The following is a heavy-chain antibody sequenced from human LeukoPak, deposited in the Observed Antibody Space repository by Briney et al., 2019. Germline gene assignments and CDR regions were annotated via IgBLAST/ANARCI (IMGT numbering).Heavy chain of an antibody. CDR1: GFTFSSYW. CDR3: GRESSSSVTLDY. J-gene: IGHJ4*02. Sequence: PGGSLRLSCAASGFTFSSYWMHWVRQAPGKGLVWVSRINTDGSTTNYADSVEGRFTISRDNAKNTLYLQMNSLTVEDTAVYYCGRESSSSVTLDYWGQGTLVTVSS. CDR2: INTDGSTT. D-gene: IGHD6-6*01. V-gene: IGHV3-74*01.